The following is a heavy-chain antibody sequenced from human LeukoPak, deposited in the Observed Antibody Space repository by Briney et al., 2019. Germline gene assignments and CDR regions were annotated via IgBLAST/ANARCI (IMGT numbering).Heavy chain of an antibody. CDR2: INPNSGGT. V-gene: IGHV1-2*06. CDR1: GYRFTDYY. J-gene: IGHJ5*02. CDR3: ARADRLDGGPYLIGP. D-gene: IGHD2-21*01. Sequence: ASVKVSCKTSGYRFTDYYMHWVRQAPGQGLEWMGRINPNSGGTSSAQKFQGRVTMTRDTSITTVYMEVSWLTSDDTAIYYCARADRLDGGPYLIGPWGQGTLVTVSS.